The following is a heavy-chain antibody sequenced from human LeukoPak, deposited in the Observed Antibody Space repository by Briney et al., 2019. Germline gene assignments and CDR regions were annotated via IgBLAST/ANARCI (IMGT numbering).Heavy chain of an antibody. CDR3: AKDSSPWQGRGVFDY. J-gene: IGHJ4*02. CDR2: ISSSSSTI. V-gene: IGHV3-48*01. D-gene: IGHD3-10*01. CDR1: GFTFSSYS. Sequence: PGGSLRLSCAASGFTFSSYSMNWVRQAPGKGLEWVSYISSSSSTIYYADSVKGRFTISRDNSKNTLYLQMNSLRAEDTAVYYCAKDSSPWQGRGVFDYWGQGTLVTVSS.